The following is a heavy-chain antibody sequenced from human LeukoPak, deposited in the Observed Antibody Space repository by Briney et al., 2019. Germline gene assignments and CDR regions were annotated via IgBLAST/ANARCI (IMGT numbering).Heavy chain of an antibody. CDR1: GFTFSSYE. J-gene: IGHJ6*04. Sequence: GGSLRLSCAASGFTFSSYEMNWVRQAPGKGLEWVSYISSSGSTIYYADSVKGRFTISRDHAKNSLYLQMNSLRAEDTAVYYCAELGITMIGGVWGKGTKVTISS. D-gene: IGHD3-10*02. CDR2: ISSSGSTI. V-gene: IGHV3-48*03. CDR3: AELGITMIGGV.